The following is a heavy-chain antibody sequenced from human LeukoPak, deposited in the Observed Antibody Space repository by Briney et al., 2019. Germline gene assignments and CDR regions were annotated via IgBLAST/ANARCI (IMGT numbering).Heavy chain of an antibody. CDR2: FDPEDGET. J-gene: IGHJ4*02. CDR1: GYTLSELS. CDR3: ATVGYSYGIPLHY. V-gene: IGHV1-24*01. Sequence: ASVKVSYKVSGYTLSELSMHWVRQAPGKGLEWMGGFDPEDGETIYAQKFQGRVTMTEDTSTDTAYMELSSLRSEDTAVYYCATVGYSYGIPLHYWGQGTLVTVSS. D-gene: IGHD5-18*01.